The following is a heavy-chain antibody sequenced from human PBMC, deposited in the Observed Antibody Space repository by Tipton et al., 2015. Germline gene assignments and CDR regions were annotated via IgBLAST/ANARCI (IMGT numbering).Heavy chain of an antibody. J-gene: IGHJ6*02. D-gene: IGHD1-1*01. CDR1: GTSLSGFY. CDR3: ARENAYYYGMDV. CDR2: IRYSGGT. V-gene: IGHV4-59*01. Sequence: TLSLTCTVSGTSLSGFYWTWIRQPPGKGLEWIGYIRYSGGTNYKPSIRGRVSISLDMSKNQFSLKLRSATAADTAMYFCARENAYYYGMDVWGQGTTVTVSS.